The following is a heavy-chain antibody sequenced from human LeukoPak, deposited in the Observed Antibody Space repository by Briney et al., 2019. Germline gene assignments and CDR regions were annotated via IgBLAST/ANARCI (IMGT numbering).Heavy chain of an antibody. V-gene: IGHV3-30*18. Sequence: GGSLRLSCAASGFTFSSYGMHWVRQAPGKGLEWVAVISYDGSNKYYADSVMGRFTISRDNSKNTLYLQMNSLRAEDTAVYYCAKFSAADAFDIWGQGTMVTVSS. CDR1: GFTFSSYG. J-gene: IGHJ3*02. CDR3: AKFSAADAFDI. D-gene: IGHD2/OR15-2a*01. CDR2: ISYDGSNK.